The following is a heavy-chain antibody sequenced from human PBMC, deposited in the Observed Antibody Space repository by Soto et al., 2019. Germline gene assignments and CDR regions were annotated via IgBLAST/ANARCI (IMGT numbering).Heavy chain of an antibody. CDR2: ISSSHTI. CDR1: GFTFSDYN. J-gene: IGHJ4*02. D-gene: IGHD4-17*01. V-gene: IGHV3-48*01. CDR3: DRIASYGDILFDF. Sequence: EVQLVESGGGSVQPGGSLRLSCAASGFTFSDYNMNWVRQAPGKGLEWVSYISSSHTIYYADSVKGRFTISRDNAKNSLYLQMNGLRAEDTAVYYCDRIASYGDILFDFWGQGMLVTVSS.